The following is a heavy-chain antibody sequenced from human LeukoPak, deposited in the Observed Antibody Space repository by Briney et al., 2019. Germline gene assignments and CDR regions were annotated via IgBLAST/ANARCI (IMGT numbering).Heavy chain of an antibody. V-gene: IGHV4-59*08. CDR3: ARQSGAIRFDP. D-gene: IGHD1-26*01. CDR2: IHYSGST. J-gene: IGHJ5*02. CDR1: GGSIGRYY. Sequence: SETLSLTCNVLGGSIGRYYWSWIRQPPGKGLEWIGYIHYSGSTYYNPSLKSRVTISVDTSKDQFSLKLNSVTAADTAVYYCARQSGAIRFDPWGQGTLVTVSS.